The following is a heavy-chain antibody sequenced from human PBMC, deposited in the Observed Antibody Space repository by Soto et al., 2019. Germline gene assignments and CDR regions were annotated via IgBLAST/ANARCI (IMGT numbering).Heavy chain of an antibody. Sequence: GESLKISCKASGYIFTSNWIAWVRQMPGKGLEWMGIIFPADSDTTYIPSFQGQVTISADKSISTTYLQWSGLRASDTAVYYCARQDSRGYAYWGQGTVVTVSS. CDR2: IFPADSDT. V-gene: IGHV5-51*01. D-gene: IGHD6-19*01. CDR3: ARQDSRGYAY. J-gene: IGHJ4*02. CDR1: GYIFTSNW.